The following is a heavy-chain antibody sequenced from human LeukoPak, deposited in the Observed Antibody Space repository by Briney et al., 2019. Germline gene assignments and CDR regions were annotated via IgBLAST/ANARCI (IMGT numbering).Heavy chain of an antibody. J-gene: IGHJ2*01. CDR1: GYTFTSYD. D-gene: IGHD6-19*01. Sequence: ASVKVSCKASGYTFTSYDINWVQQATGQGLEWMGWMNPNSGNTGYAQKFQGRVTMTRDTSTSTVYMELSSLRSEDAAVYYCAREFPEQWLTRPNWYFDLWGRGTLVTVSS. CDR2: MNPNSGNT. CDR3: AREFPEQWLTRPNWYFDL. V-gene: IGHV1-8*01.